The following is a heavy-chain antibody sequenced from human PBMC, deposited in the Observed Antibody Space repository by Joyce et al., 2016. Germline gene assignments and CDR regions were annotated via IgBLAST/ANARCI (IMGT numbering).Heavy chain of an antibody. CDR3: LLLMLDY. CDR2: FIGVSGTI. Sequence: EVQLVESGGGLVQTGGFLRLSCAASEFTFSDYDRNWVRQAAGKGVLWVSYFIGVSGTIFYADSVKGRFTISRDNAKNSLYLQMNSLRAEDTAVYYCLLLMLDYWVRGTLVTVSS. D-gene: IGHD2-15*01. J-gene: IGHJ4*02. CDR1: EFTFSDYD. V-gene: IGHV3-48*04.